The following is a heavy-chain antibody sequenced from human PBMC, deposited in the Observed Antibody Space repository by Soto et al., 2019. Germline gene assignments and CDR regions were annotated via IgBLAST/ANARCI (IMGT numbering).Heavy chain of an antibody. CDR3: ARDQSPSSGWPGMDV. D-gene: IGHD6-19*01. V-gene: IGHV1-2*02. Sequence: GAAVKVSCKASRYTFTDYYMHWVRQAPGQGLEWMGWINPNSGGTNYVQKFQGRVTMTRDTSISTAYMELNRLRSDDTAVYYCARDQSPSSGWPGMDVWGQGSTVTV. CDR2: INPNSGGT. CDR1: RYTFTDYY. J-gene: IGHJ6*02.